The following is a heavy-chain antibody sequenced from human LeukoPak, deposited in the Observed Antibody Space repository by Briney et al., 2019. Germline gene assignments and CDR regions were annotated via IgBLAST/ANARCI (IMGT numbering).Heavy chain of an antibody. Sequence: SETLPLTCTVSGASISGYYWSWIRQPPGKGLEWIGYIYYNGSTNYNPSLKSRVTISVDTSQNQFSLKLSSVTAADTAVYHCARGKHYGDNVWGSYRCYFDYWGQGNLVTVSS. CDR3: ARGKHYGDNVWGSYRCYFDY. D-gene: IGHD3-16*02. CDR2: IYYNGST. V-gene: IGHV4-59*01. J-gene: IGHJ4*02. CDR1: GASISGYY.